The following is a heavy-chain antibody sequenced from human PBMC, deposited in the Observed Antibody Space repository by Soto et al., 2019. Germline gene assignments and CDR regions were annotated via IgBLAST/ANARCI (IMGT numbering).Heavy chain of an antibody. V-gene: IGHV3-7*01. CDR3: ATANTPYAFDM. CDR1: GLTFSISW. J-gene: IGHJ3*02. Sequence: VQLVESGGGLVQPGESLRLSCTASGLTFSISWMTWVRQAPGEGLEWVSNINPAGNVQHYADSVKDRFTISRDNAKNSLFRQMSGLRVEDTAVYYCATANTPYAFDMWGQGTMVTVSS. CDR2: INPAGNVQ.